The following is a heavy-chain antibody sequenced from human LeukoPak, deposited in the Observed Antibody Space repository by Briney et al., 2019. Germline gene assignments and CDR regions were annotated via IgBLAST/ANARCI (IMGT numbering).Heavy chain of an antibody. J-gene: IGHJ4*02. D-gene: IGHD3-10*01. CDR1: GVTFSSHG. CDR2: ISHSGGTT. V-gene: IGHV3-23*01. Sequence: QPGGSLRLSCAASGVTFSSHGMSWVRQAPGKGPEWVSAISHSGGTTYYANSVKGRFTITRDNSKNTLYLQVNSLKIEDTAVYYCTTDYRVELWFGEFLYKGPEYWGQGILVTVSS. CDR3: TTDYRVELWFGEFLYKGPEY.